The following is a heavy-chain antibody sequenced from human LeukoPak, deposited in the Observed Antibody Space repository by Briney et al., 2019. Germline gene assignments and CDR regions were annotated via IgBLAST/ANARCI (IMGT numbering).Heavy chain of an antibody. Sequence: GASVKVSCKASGYTFTSYYMHWVRQAPGQGLEWMGIINPSGGSTSYAQKFQGRVTMTRDMSTNTVYMELSRLRSDDTAVYYCARGVGATTRLPDFDYWGQGTLVTVSS. CDR3: ARGVGATTRLPDFDY. J-gene: IGHJ4*02. CDR2: INPSGGST. D-gene: IGHD1-26*01. CDR1: GYTFTSYY. V-gene: IGHV1-46*01.